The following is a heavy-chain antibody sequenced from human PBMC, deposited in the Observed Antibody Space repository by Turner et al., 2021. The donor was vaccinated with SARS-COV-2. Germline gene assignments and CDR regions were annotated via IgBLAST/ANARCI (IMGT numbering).Heavy chain of an antibody. J-gene: IGHJ3*02. CDR1: GFTFSSYG. CDR3: ARGGVVAATAYDAFDI. CDR2: ISYDGRNK. D-gene: IGHD2-15*01. Sequence: QVQLVESGGGVVQPGRSLRLSCAASGFTFSSYGMHWVRQAPGKGLEWVAVISYDGRNKYYADSVKGRFTISRDNSKNTLYLQMNSLRAEDTAVYYAARGGVVAATAYDAFDIWGQGTMVTVSS. V-gene: IGHV3-30*03.